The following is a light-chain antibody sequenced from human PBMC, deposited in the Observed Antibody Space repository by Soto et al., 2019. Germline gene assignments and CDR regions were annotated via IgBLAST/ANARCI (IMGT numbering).Light chain of an antibody. CDR1: QSVSSN. Sequence: EIVMTQSPATLSVSPGERATLSCRASQSVSSNLAWYQQKPGQAPRLLIYGASTRATGIPARFSGSGSGTEFTLTISSLQSEAFAVYYCQQYNNWLETFGQGTKVEIK. CDR3: QQYNNWLET. CDR2: GAS. J-gene: IGKJ1*01. V-gene: IGKV3-15*01.